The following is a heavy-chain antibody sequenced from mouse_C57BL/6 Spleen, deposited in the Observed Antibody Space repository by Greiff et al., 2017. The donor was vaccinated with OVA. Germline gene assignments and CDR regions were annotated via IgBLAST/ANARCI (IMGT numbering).Heavy chain of an antibody. V-gene: IGHV1-81*01. Sequence: QVHVKQSGAELARPGASVKLSCKASGYTFTSYGISWVKQRTGQGLEWIGEIYPRSGNTDYNEKFKGKATLTADKSSSTAYMELRSLTSEDSAVYFCARSDCSSYYPAWFAYWGQGTLVTVSA. CDR3: ARSDCSSYYPAWFAY. CDR1: GYTFTSYG. D-gene: IGHD1-1*01. J-gene: IGHJ3*01. CDR2: IYPRSGNT.